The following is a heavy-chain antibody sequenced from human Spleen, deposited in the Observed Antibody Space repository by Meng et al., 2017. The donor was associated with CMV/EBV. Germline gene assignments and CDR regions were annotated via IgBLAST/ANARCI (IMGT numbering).Heavy chain of an antibody. D-gene: IGHD3-22*01. J-gene: IGHJ5*02. CDR3: ARLDYLDRNGYRSRYHWFDP. CDR2: ISPGDSDI. CDR1: INSW. Sequence: INSWIAWVSQMPGNGLEWRGIISPGDSDISYSPSFQGQVTFSADKSISTAYLQWSTLKASDTAMYYCARLDYLDRNGYRSRYHWFDPWGQGALVTVSS. V-gene: IGHV5-51*01.